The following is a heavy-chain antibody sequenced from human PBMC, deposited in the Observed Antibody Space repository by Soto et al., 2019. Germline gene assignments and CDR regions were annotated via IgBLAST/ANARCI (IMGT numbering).Heavy chain of an antibody. V-gene: IGHV3-7*03. J-gene: IGHJ4*02. CDR2: IKEDGSER. D-gene: IGHD1-26*01. CDR3: ARLRKGGFCDY. CDR1: GFTFSSYG. Sequence: PGGSLRLSCAASGFTFSSYGMHWVRQAPGKGLEWVANIKEDGSERYYADSVKGRFTISRDSAKNSLYLQMDSLRAEDTAVYFCARLRKGGFCDYWGQGSLVTVSS.